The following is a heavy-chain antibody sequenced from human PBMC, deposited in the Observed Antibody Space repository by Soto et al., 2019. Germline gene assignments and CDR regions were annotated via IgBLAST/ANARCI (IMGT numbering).Heavy chain of an antibody. CDR1: GGTSTIYT. CDR2: IVPMLGIT. Sequence: QVPLVQSGAEVKRPGSSVKVSCEASGGTSTIYTITWVRQAPGQGLAGMGRIVPMLGITNYGRNFQGRVTFTADPPTGTADMELRSLSFDYTAIYYGATEKYGAGRAGVLHWGQGTQVTVAS. V-gene: IGHV1-69*08. J-gene: IGHJ4*02. CDR3: ATEKYGAGRAGVLH. D-gene: IGHD3-10*01.